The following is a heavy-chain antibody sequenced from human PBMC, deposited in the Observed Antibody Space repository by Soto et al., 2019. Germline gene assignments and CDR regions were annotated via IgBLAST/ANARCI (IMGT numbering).Heavy chain of an antibody. CDR1: GFTLRGYW. CDR2: INSDGSST. D-gene: IGHD1-1*01. CDR3: AKDGRPGQFEY. Sequence: EVQLVESGGGLVQPGGSLRLSCAASGFTLRGYWMHWVRQAPGKGLVWVSRINSDGSSTSYADSVKGRITISRDNAKNTLYLPMNTPRAEDTGVYYFAKDGRPGQFEYRGPGNLVNASS. J-gene: IGHJ4*02. V-gene: IGHV3-74*01.